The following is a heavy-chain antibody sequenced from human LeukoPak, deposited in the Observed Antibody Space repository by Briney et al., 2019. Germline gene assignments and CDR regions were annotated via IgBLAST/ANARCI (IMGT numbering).Heavy chain of an antibody. CDR2: INPNSGGT. Sequence: ASVKVSCKASGYTSTGYYMHWVRQAPGQGLEWMGWINPNSGGTNYAQKFQGRVTMTRDTSISTVYMELSRLTSDDTAVFYCARRYCDALTGYYPFDHWGQGTLVTVSS. CDR1: GYTSTGYY. D-gene: IGHD3-9*01. CDR3: ARRYCDALTGYYPFDH. V-gene: IGHV1-2*02. J-gene: IGHJ4*02.